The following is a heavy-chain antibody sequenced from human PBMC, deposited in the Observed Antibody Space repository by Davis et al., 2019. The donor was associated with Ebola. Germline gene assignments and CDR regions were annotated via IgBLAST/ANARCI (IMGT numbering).Heavy chain of an antibody. CDR3: ARGGFKRFRSLNWFDP. CDR2: IYHSGST. Sequence: SETLSLTCAVSGGSISSSNWWSWVRQPPGKGLEWIGEIYHSGSTNYNPSLKSRVTISVDKSKSQFSLKLSSVTAADTAVYYCARGGFKRFRSLNWFDPWGQGTLVTVSS. J-gene: IGHJ5*02. CDR1: GGSISSSNW. D-gene: IGHD3-3*01. V-gene: IGHV4-4*02.